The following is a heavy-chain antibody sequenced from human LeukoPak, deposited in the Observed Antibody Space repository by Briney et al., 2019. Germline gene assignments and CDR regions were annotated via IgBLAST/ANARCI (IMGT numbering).Heavy chain of an antibody. J-gene: IGHJ4*02. Sequence: ASVKVSCKASGGTFSSYAISWVRQAPGQGLEWMGGIIPIFGTANYAQKFQGRVTITADKSTSTAYMELSSLRSEDTAMYYCATFLVARRGFDYWGQGTLVTVSS. D-gene: IGHD2-15*01. CDR2: IIPIFGTA. V-gene: IGHV1-69*06. CDR1: GGTFSSYA. CDR3: ATFLVARRGFDY.